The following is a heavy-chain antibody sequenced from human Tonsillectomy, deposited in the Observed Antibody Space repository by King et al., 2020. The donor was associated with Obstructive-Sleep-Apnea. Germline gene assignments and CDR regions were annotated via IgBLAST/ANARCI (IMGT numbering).Heavy chain of an antibody. CDR1: GFTFSSYV. V-gene: IGHV3-23*04. J-gene: IGHJ1*01. CDR2: ISGSGGST. Sequence: VQLVESGGGLVQPGGSLRLSCAASGFTFSSYVMSWVRQAPGKGLEWVSAISGSGGSTYYADSVKGRFTISRDNSKNTLYLHMGSLRAEDTAVYYCAMDTSGYTTLGENFHHWGQGTLVTVSS. CDR3: AMDTSGYTTLGENFHH. D-gene: IGHD3-3*01.